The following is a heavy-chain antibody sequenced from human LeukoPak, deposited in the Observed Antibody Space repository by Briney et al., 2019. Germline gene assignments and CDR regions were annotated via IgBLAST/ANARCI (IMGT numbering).Heavy chain of an antibody. Sequence: SETLSLTCTVSGGSISSSSYYWGWIRQPPGKGLEWIGSIYYSGSTYYNLSLKSRVTISVDTSKNQFSLKLSSVTAADTAVYYCARLSSGWYAIDYWGQGTLVTVSS. V-gene: IGHV4-39*07. CDR2: IYYSGST. CDR1: GGSISSSSYY. D-gene: IGHD6-19*01. J-gene: IGHJ4*02. CDR3: ARLSSGWYAIDY.